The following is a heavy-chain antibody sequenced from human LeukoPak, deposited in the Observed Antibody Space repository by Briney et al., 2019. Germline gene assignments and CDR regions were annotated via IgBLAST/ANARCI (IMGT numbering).Heavy chain of an antibody. Sequence: PGGSLRLSCAASGFTFSSSWMHWVRQTPGKGLVWVSHINNDASSATYADSVKGRFTISRDNAKNTLYLQMNSLRAEDTAVYYCARLQGPFWYFDLWGLGTLVTVSS. CDR3: ARLQGPFWYFDL. CDR1: GFTFSSSW. CDR2: INNDASSA. V-gene: IGHV3-74*01. J-gene: IGHJ2*01. D-gene: IGHD4-11*01.